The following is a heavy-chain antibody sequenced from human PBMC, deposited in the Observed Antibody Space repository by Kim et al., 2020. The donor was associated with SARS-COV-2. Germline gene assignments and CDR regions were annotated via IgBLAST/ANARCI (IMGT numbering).Heavy chain of an antibody. D-gene: IGHD3-9*01. CDR1: GYTFTGYY. Sequence: ASVKVSCKASGYTFTGYYMHWVRQAPGQGLEWMGWINPNSGGTNYAQKFQGWVTMTRDTSISTAYMELSRLRSDDTAVYYCARVLILTGPYDAFDIWGQGTMVTVSS. J-gene: IGHJ3*02. CDR3: ARVLILTGPYDAFDI. V-gene: IGHV1-2*04. CDR2: INPNSGGT.